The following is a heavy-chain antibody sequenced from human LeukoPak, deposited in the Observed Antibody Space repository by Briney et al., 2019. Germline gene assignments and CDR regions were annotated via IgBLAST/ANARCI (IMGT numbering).Heavy chain of an antibody. CDR3: ARDAGYGANPDC. CDR2: IKSDATSI. Sequence: PGGSLRLSCAASGFTFSSYWMHWVRQAPGKGLVWVSRIKSDATSITYADSVKGRFTISRDNAKNTLYLQMNSLRAEDTAVYYCARDAGYGANPDCWGQGTLVTVSS. CDR1: GFTFSSYW. V-gene: IGHV3-74*01. J-gene: IGHJ4*02. D-gene: IGHD4-23*01.